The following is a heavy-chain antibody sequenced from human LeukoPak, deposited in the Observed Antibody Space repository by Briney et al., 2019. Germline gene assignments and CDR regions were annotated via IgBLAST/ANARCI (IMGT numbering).Heavy chain of an antibody. V-gene: IGHV1-18*01. Sequence: ASVKVSCKASGYTFTSYGISWVRQAPGQGLEWMGWISAYNGNTNYAQKLQGRVTMTTDTSTSTAYMELRSLRSDDTAVYYCARFELQVAYNWNYGDAFDIWGQGTMVTVSS. J-gene: IGHJ3*02. CDR2: ISAYNGNT. CDR3: ARFELQVAYNWNYGDAFDI. CDR1: GYTFTSYG. D-gene: IGHD1-7*01.